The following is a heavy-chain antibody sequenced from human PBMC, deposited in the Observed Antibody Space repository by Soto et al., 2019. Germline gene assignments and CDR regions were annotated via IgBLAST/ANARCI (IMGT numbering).Heavy chain of an antibody. V-gene: IGHV3-30*18. CDR1: GFTFSSYG. J-gene: IGHJ6*02. CDR2: ISYDGSTI. Sequence: QVQLVESGGGVVQPGRSLRLSCAASGFTFSSYGMHWVRQAPGKGLEWVALISYDGSTIYYADPVRGRFTISRDNSKNTLYLQVNSLRTEDTAVYYCANGMTPYSNYDSGGFYSPYGMDVWGQGTTVTVSS. D-gene: IGHD3-22*01. CDR3: ANGMTPYSNYDSGGFYSPYGMDV.